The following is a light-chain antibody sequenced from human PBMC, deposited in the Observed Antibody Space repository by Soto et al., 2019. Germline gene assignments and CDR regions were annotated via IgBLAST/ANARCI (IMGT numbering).Light chain of an antibody. V-gene: IGLV9-49*01. J-gene: IGLJ2*01. CDR2: VGTGGIVG. CDR1: SGYSNYK. CDR3: GADPGSGSKGV. Sequence: QSVLTQPPSASASLGASVTLTCTLSSGYSNYKVDWYQQRPGKGPRFVMRVGTGGIVGSKGDGIPDRFSVLGSGLNRYLTIKNIQEEDESDYHCGADPGSGSKGVFGGGTKLTVL.